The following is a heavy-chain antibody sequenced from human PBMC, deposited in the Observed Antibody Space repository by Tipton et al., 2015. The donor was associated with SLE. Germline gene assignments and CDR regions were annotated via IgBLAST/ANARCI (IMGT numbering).Heavy chain of an antibody. D-gene: IGHD3-22*01. CDR1: GGSISSYY. CDR3: ARLLPQYYYDSSGQNGDCWYFDL. CDR2: IYYSGST. J-gene: IGHJ2*01. Sequence: LRLSCTVSGGSISSYYWSWIRQPPGKGLEWIGYIYYSGSTNYNPSLKSRVTISVGTSKNQFSLKLSSVTAADTAVYYCARLLPQYYYDSSGQNGDCWYFDLWGRGTLVTVSS. V-gene: IGHV4-59*08.